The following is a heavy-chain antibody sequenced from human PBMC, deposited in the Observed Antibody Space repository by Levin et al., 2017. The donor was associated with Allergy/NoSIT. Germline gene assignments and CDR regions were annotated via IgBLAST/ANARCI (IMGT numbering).Heavy chain of an antibody. J-gene: IGHJ4*02. CDR2: ISGSGGST. CDR3: AKGVYGGPLFDY. CDR1: GFTFSSYA. V-gene: IGHV3-23*01. D-gene: IGHD4-23*01. Sequence: GESLKISCAASGFTFSSYAMSWVRQAPGKGLEWVSAISGSGGSTYYADSVKGRFTISRDNSKNTLYLQMNSLRAEDTAVYYCAKGVYGGPLFDYWGQGTLVTVSS.